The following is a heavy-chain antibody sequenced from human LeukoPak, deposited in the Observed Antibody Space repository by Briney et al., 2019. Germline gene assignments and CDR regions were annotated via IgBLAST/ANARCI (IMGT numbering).Heavy chain of an antibody. V-gene: IGHV4-59*01. J-gene: IGHJ4*02. CDR3: ARDTAMKR. Sequence: SETLSLTCTVSGGSISSYYWSWIRQPPGKGLEWIGYIYYSGSTDYNPSLKSRVTISVDTSKNQFSLKLSSVTAADTAVYYCARDTAMKRWGQGTLVTVSS. CDR2: IYYSGST. CDR1: GGSISSYY. D-gene: IGHD5-18*01.